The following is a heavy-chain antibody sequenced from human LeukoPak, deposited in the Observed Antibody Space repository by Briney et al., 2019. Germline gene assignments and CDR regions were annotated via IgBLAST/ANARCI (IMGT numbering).Heavy chain of an antibody. V-gene: IGHV3-21*01. CDR2: ISSSSSYI. CDR1: GFTFSTYS. D-gene: IGHD6-19*01. J-gene: IGHJ3*02. CDR3: ARLIAVAGNDAFDI. Sequence: PGGSLRLSCAASGFTFSTYSMNWVRQAPGKGLEWVSSISSSSSYIYYADSVKGRFTISRDNAKNSLYLQMNSLRAEDTAVYYCARLIAVAGNDAFDIWGQGTMVTVSS.